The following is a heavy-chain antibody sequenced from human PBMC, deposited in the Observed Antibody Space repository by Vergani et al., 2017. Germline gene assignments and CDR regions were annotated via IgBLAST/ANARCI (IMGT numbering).Heavy chain of an antibody. D-gene: IGHD1-26*01. Sequence: QVQLVESGGGVVQPGGSLRLSCAASGFTFSSYDMHWVRQAPGKGLEWVTFIRYDESNKYYADSVTGRFTISRDNSKNTLYLQMNSLRPEDTAVYYCASYSGSYPPLDWGQGTLVTVSS. V-gene: IGHV3-30*02. CDR3: ASYSGSYPPLD. J-gene: IGHJ4*02. CDR2: IRYDESNK. CDR1: GFTFSSYD.